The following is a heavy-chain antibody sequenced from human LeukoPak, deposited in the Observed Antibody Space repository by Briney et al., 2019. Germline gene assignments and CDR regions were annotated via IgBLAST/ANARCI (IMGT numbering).Heavy chain of an antibody. Sequence: SETLSLTCTVSGGSISSSSYYWGWIRQPPGKGREWIGSIYYSGSTYYNPSLKRRVTISVDNPKNQLSQKLSSATAADTDVYYCARALLGYCSSTSCYRLDHFDYWGQGTLVTVSS. CDR2: IYYSGST. CDR1: GGSISSSSYY. CDR3: ARALLGYCSSTSCYRLDHFDY. V-gene: IGHV4-39*01. D-gene: IGHD2-2*01. J-gene: IGHJ4*02.